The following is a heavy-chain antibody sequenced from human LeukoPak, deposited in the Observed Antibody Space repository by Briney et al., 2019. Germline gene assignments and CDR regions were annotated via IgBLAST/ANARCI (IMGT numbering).Heavy chain of an antibody. D-gene: IGHD2-15*01. CDR3: ASSGYCSSASCYNY. CDR2: ISYDGYNK. CDR1: GFTFSNYA. J-gene: IGHJ4*02. V-gene: IGHV3-30-3*01. Sequence: GGSLRLSCAASGFTFSNYAMHWVRQAPGKGLEWVAYISYDGYNKYYADSVKGRFTISRDNSKNTLYLQMNSLRAEDTAVYYCASSGYCSSASCYNYWGQGTLVTVSS.